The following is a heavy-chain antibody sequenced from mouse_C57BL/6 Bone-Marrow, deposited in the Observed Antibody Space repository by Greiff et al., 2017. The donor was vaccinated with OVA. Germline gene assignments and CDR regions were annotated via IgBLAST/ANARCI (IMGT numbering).Heavy chain of an antibody. CDR3: ARLKWGAMDY. J-gene: IGHJ4*01. CDR1: GYSITSDY. Sequence: VQLKESGPGLAKPSQSLSLTCSVTGYSITSDYWNWIRKFPGNKLEYMGYISYSGSTYYNPSLISRISITRDTSMNQCYLQLNSVTTEDTATYYCARLKWGAMDYWGQGTSVTVSS. CDR2: ISYSGST. V-gene: IGHV3-8*01.